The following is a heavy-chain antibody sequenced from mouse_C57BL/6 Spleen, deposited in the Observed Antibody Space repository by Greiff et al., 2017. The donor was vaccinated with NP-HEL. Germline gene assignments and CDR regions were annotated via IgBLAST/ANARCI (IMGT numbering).Heavy chain of an antibody. D-gene: IGHD1-1*01. V-gene: IGHV1-82*01. CDR1: GYAFSSSW. CDR2: IYPGDGDT. Sequence: VHLVESGPELVKPGASVKISCKASGYAFSSSWMNWVKQRPGKGLEWIGRIYPGDGDTNYNGKFKGKATLTADKSSSTAYMQLSSLTSEDSAVYFCARSDYGSSYGFAYWGQGTLVTVSA. J-gene: IGHJ3*01. CDR3: ARSDYGSSYGFAY.